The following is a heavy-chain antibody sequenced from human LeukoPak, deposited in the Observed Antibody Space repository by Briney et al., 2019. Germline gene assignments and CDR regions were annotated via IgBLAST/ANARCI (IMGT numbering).Heavy chain of an antibody. CDR3: AREYYYVSGRYTQGYYYYMDV. Sequence: SETLSLTCAVFGGSFSGYYWSWIRQPPGKGLEWIGEINHSGSTNYNPSLKRRVTISVDTSKNHFSLKLSSVTAADTAVYYCAREYYYVSGRYTQGYYYYMDVWGKGTTVTVSS. CDR1: GGSFSGYY. D-gene: IGHD3-10*01. J-gene: IGHJ6*03. CDR2: INHSGST. V-gene: IGHV4-34*01.